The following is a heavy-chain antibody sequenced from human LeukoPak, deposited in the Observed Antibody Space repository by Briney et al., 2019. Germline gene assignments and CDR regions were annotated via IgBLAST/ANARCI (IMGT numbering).Heavy chain of an antibody. Sequence: GGSLRLSCAASGFTFSTYVMSWVRQAPGKGLEWVSAISGSGGSTYYADSVKGRFTISRDNAKNTLYLQMNSLRAEDTAVYYCAKEFPYSYDTSGYYQDSWGQGTLVPVPS. CDR3: AKEFPYSYDTSGYYQDS. D-gene: IGHD3-22*01. CDR2: ISGSGGST. CDR1: GFTFSTYV. J-gene: IGHJ4*02. V-gene: IGHV3-23*01.